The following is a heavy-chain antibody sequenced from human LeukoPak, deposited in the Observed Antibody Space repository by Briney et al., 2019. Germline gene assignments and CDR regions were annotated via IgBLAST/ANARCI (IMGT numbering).Heavy chain of an antibody. CDR1: GGSISSGSYY. Sequence: SETLSLTCAVSGGSISSGSYYWSWIRQPAGKGLEWIGRFYTSGSTNYNPSLKSRVTISVDTSKNQFSLKLSSVTAADTAVYYCARERDTIFGVVLDYWGQGTLVTVSS. J-gene: IGHJ4*02. D-gene: IGHD3-3*01. CDR3: ARERDTIFGVVLDY. V-gene: IGHV4-61*02. CDR2: FYTSGST.